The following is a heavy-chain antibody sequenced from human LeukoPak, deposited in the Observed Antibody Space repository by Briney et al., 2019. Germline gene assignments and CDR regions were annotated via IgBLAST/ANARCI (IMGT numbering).Heavy chain of an antibody. CDR1: GFAFNNFR. J-gene: IGHJ5*02. Sequence: ASVKLSRXTSGFAFNNFRITWVRQAPGQALEWMGGISGRSGDVVYAQHFQGRLTMTTGTSTKTDYLQLTDLRSDDPAVYYCARRFEGLKSVRFEPWGQGTLITVSS. CDR2: ISGRSGDV. D-gene: IGHD4-11*01. CDR3: ARRFEGLKSVRFEP. V-gene: IGHV1-18*01.